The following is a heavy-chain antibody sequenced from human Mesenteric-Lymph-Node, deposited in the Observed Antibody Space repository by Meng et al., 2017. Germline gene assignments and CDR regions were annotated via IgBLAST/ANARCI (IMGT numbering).Heavy chain of an antibody. CDR1: GGSFSGYY. Sequence: SETLSLTCSVYGGSFSGYYWGWIRQPPGKGLEWIGRIYHSGGTYYNPSLKSRVTISVDTSKNQFSLKLSSVTAADTAVYYCARLAAAVDYWGQGTLVTVSS. CDR2: IYHSGGT. CDR3: ARLAAAVDY. V-gene: IGHV4-34*01. D-gene: IGHD6-13*01. J-gene: IGHJ4*02.